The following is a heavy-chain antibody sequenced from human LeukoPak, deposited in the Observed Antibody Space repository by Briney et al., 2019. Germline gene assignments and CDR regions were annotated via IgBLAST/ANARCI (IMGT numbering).Heavy chain of an antibody. Sequence: GESLKISCKGSGYIFTTYWIGWVRQLPGKGLEWMGIIYPGDSATRYSPSFQGQVTISADKSISTAYLQWSSLKASDSDMYYCASTTMVRGVISYFDSWGQGTVVTVSS. D-gene: IGHD3-10*01. CDR1: GYIFTTYW. CDR2: IYPGDSAT. CDR3: ASTTMVRGVISYFDS. V-gene: IGHV5-51*01. J-gene: IGHJ4*02.